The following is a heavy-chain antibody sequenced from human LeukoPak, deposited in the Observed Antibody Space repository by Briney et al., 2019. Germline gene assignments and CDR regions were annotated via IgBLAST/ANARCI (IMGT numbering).Heavy chain of an antibody. J-gene: IGHJ2*01. Sequence: SETLSLTCTVSGGSISSYYWSWIRQPPGKGLEWIGYIYYSGSTNYNPSLKSRVTISVDTSKNQFSLKLSSVTAADTAVYYCARDHCSGGSCPYWYFDLWGRGTLVTVSS. CDR3: ARDHCSGGSCPYWYFDL. CDR1: GGSISSYY. CDR2: IYYSGST. D-gene: IGHD2-15*01. V-gene: IGHV4-59*12.